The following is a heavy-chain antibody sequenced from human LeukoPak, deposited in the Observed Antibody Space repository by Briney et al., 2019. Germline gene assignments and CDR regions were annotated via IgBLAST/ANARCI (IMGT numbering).Heavy chain of an antibody. CDR3: ASVGLRYRNWFDP. V-gene: IGHV1-46*01. Sequence: ASVKVSCKASGYTFTNYYMHWVRQAPGQGLEWMGIINPSGGSTSYAQKLQGRVTMTTDTSTSTACMELRSLRSDDTAVYYCASVGLRYRNWFDPWGQGTLVTVSS. CDR2: INPSGGST. J-gene: IGHJ5*02. CDR1: GYTFTNYY. D-gene: IGHD3-9*01.